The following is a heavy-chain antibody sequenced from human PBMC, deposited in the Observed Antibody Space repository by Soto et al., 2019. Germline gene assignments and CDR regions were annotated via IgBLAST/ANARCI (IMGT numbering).Heavy chain of an antibody. CDR3: AKDFYVWGHKTGYPLEY. V-gene: IGHV3-23*01. D-gene: IGHD3-9*01. Sequence: QLMESGGGVVQPGGSLRLSCAASSDTFRGYAMSWVRQIPGKGLEWVSGIGADGESTLYGDSVKGRFSVSRDNSKNTLYLQLNSLRVEDTATYYCAKDFYVWGHKTGYPLEYWGPGTPVTVSS. CDR1: SDTFRGYA. J-gene: IGHJ4*02. CDR2: IGADGEST.